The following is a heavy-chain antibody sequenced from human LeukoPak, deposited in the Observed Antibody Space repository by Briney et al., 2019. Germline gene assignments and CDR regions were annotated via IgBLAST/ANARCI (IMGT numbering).Heavy chain of an antibody. D-gene: IGHD6-19*01. V-gene: IGHV3-30-3*01. J-gene: IGHJ4*02. CDR2: ISYDGSNK. Sequence: AGGSLRLSCAASGFTFSSYAMHWVRQAPGKGLEWVAVISYDGSNKYYADSVKGRFTISRDNSKNTLYLQMNSLRAEDTAVYYCARELAVAGPQGEFDYWGQGTLVTVSS. CDR1: GFTFSSYA. CDR3: ARELAVAGPQGEFDY.